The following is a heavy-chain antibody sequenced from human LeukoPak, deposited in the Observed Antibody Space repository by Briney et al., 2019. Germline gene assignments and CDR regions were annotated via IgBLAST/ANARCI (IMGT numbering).Heavy chain of an antibody. CDR2: ISNDGGGT. J-gene: IGHJ5*02. CDR3: AKGSSGYFVDL. D-gene: IGHD3-22*01. CDR1: GFIFSNYG. Sequence: GGSLRLSCAASGFIFSNYGLIWVRQAPGKGLEWVSAISNDGGGTNYADFVKGRFTISRDNSKNTLFLQMNSLRAEDTALYYCAKGSSGYFVDLWGQGTLVTVSS. V-gene: IGHV3-23*01.